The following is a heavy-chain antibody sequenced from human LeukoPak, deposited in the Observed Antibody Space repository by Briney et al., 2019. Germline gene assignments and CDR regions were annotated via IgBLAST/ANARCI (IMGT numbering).Heavy chain of an antibody. J-gene: IGHJ4*02. CDR2: ISYDGSNK. CDR3: GRDLIGTAASWDC. V-gene: IGHV3-30*14. Sequence: PGGSLRLSCAASGFTFSSYAMHWVRQAPGKGLEWVAVISYDGSNKYYADSVKGRFTISRDNSKNTLYLQMNSLRVEDTAVYYCGRDLIGTAASWDCWGQGTLVTVSS. D-gene: IGHD6-25*01. CDR1: GFTFSSYA.